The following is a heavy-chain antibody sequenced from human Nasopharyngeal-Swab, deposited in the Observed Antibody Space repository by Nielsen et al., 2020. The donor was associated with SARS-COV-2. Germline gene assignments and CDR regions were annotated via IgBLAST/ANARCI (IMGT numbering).Heavy chain of an antibody. Sequence: ASVKVSCKVSGYTLTELSMHWVRQAPGKGLEGMGGFDPEDGETIYAQKFQGRVIMTRDTSTSTVYMELSNLRSEDTAVYYCTRISRGINSGWSDFDYWGQGTLVTVSS. CDR3: TRISRGINSGWSDFDY. CDR1: GYTLTELS. J-gene: IGHJ4*02. D-gene: IGHD6-19*01. V-gene: IGHV1-24*01. CDR2: FDPEDGET.